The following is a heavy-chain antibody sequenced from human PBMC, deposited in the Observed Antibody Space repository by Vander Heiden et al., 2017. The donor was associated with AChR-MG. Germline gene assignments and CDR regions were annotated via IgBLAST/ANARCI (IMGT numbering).Heavy chain of an antibody. D-gene: IGHD2-2*01. Sequence: EVQLLESGGGLVQPGGSLRLSCAASGFTFSGYAMSWVRQAPGKGWEWVSAISGSGGSTYYADSVKGRFTISRDNSKNTLYLQMNSLRAEDTAVYYCAKDYRNGYQPYYFDYWGQGTLVTVSS. CDR2: ISGSGGST. J-gene: IGHJ4*02. V-gene: IGHV3-23*01. CDR3: AKDYRNGYQPYYFDY. CDR1: GFTFSGYA.